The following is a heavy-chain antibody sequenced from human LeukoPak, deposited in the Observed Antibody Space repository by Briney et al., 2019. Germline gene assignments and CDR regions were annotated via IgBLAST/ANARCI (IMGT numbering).Heavy chain of an antibody. Sequence: TSETLSLTCTVSGGPISSYYWSWIRQPPGKGLEWIGRIYTSGSTNYNPSLKSRVTMSVDTSKNQFSLKLSSVTAADTAVYYCAREENCGAGKCFDPWGQGTLVTVSS. CDR1: GGPISSYY. D-gene: IGHD2-15*01. CDR2: IYTSGST. V-gene: IGHV4-4*07. CDR3: AREENCGAGKCFDP. J-gene: IGHJ5*02.